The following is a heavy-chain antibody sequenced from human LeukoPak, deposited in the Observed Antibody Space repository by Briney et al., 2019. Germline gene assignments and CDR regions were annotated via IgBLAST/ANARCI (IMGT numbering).Heavy chain of an antibody. V-gene: IGHV3-11*04. D-gene: IGHD3-3*01. CDR3: VRTLHFLEWSRSGPYFQH. CDR2: ISNSGDNI. J-gene: IGHJ1*01. CDR1: GFTFSDYY. Sequence: GGSLRLSCAASGFTFSDYYTTWIRQAPGKGLEWLSYISNSGDNIFYADSVKGRFTISRDNAKTSLYLQMNSLTAEDTAIYYCVRTLHFLEWSRSGPYFQHWGQGTLLTVSS.